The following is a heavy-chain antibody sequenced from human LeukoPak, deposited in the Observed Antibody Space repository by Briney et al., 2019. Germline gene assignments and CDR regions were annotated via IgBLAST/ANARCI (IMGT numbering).Heavy chain of an antibody. CDR2: INPNSGGT. J-gene: IGHJ4*02. CDR3: ATDYYDSSGYPTTSDY. CDR1: GYTFTGYY. D-gene: IGHD3-22*01. Sequence: ASVKVSCKASGYTFTGYYIHWVRQAPGQGLEWVGRINPNSGGTNYAQKFQGRVTMTRDTSISTAYMELSRLRSDDTAVYYCATDYYDSSGYPTTSDYWGQGTLVTVSS. V-gene: IGHV1-2*06.